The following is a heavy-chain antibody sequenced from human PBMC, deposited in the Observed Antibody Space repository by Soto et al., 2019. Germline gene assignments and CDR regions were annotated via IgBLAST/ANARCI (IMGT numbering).Heavy chain of an antibody. V-gene: IGHV1-8*01. CDR2: MNPNSGNT. D-gene: IGHD5-12*01. CDR3: ERGWNIVAKNSAFDI. J-gene: IGHJ3*02. CDR1: GYTFTSYD. Sequence: ASVKVSCKASGYTFTSYDINWVRQATGQGLEWMGWMNPNSGNTGYAQKFQGRVTMTRNTSISTAYMELSSLRSEDTAEYYCERGWNIVAKNSAFDIWGQGTMVTVSS.